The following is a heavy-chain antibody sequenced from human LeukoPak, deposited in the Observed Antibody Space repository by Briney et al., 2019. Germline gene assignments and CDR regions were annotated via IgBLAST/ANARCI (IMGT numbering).Heavy chain of an antibody. V-gene: IGHV4-61*02. D-gene: IGHD6-19*01. CDR3: ARTSSDSSGWYTFYYYYMDG. J-gene: IGHJ6*03. CDR2: IYTSGST. Sequence: SETLSLTCTVSGYSISSGYYWSWIRQPAGKGLEWIGRIYTSGSTNYNPSLKSRVTISVDTSKNQFSLKLSSVTAADTAVYYCARTSSDSSGWYTFYYYYMDGWGKGTTVTVSS. CDR1: GYSISSGYY.